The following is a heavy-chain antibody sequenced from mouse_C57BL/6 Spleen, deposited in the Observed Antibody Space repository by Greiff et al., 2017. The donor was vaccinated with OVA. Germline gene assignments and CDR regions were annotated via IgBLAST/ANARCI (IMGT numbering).Heavy chain of an antibody. CDR2: IDPSDSYT. V-gene: IGHV1-69*01. CDR3: ARDSSGSFAY. CDR1: GYTFTSYW. J-gene: IGHJ3*01. Sequence: QVQLQQPGAELVMPGASVKLSCKASGYTFTSYWMHWVKQRPGQGLEWIGEIDPSDSYTNYNQKFKGKSTLNVDKSSSTAYMQLSSLTSEDSAVYYCARDSSGSFAYWGQGTLVTVSA. D-gene: IGHD3-2*02.